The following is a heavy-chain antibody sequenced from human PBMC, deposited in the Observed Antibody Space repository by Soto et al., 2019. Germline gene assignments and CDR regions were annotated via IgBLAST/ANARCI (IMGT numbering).Heavy chain of an antibody. CDR3: ARIVGATYCDY. Sequence: PSETLSLTCTVSGGSISSTSYYWGWIRQPPGKGLEWIGGIYYSGRTYYNPSLKSRLTISVDTSKNQLSLKVTSVTAADTAVYYCARIVGATYCDYWGQGTLVTVSS. D-gene: IGHD1-26*01. CDR1: GGSISSTSYY. J-gene: IGHJ4*02. V-gene: IGHV4-39*01. CDR2: IYYSGRT.